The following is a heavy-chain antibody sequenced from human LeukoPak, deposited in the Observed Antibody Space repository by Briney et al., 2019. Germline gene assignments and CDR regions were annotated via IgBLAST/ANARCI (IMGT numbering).Heavy chain of an antibody. CDR1: GFTLSSYS. D-gene: IGHD3/OR15-3a*01. V-gene: IGHV3-30*10. CDR3: ARSPERLGQGYLDS. J-gene: IGHJ4*02. Sequence: PGRSLTLSCAASGFTLSSYSMHWVRQAASRGIEWLTLISYHGSNKDYTDSVKGRFTISRDNSKNTVFLQMNSLRTEDTAIYFCARSPERLGQGYLDSWGQGTLVTVSS. CDR2: ISYHGSNK.